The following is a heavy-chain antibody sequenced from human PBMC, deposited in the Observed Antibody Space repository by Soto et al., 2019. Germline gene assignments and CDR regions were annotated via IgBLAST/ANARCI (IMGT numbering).Heavy chain of an antibody. D-gene: IGHD6-13*01. V-gene: IGHV3-66*01. Sequence: EVQLVESGGGLVQPGGSLRLSCAAAGFTVSSNYMSWVRQAPGKELEWVSVIYSGGSTDYADSVKGRLTISRDNSKNTLYLQMNSLSAGETAVYYSARASYSRSWSLMFEYWGQGTLVTVSS. CDR2: IYSGGST. CDR3: ARASYSRSWSLMFEY. CDR1: GFTVSSNY. J-gene: IGHJ4*02.